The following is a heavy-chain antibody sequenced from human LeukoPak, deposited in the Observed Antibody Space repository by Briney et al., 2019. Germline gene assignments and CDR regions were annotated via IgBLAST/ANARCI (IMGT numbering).Heavy chain of an antibody. D-gene: IGHD3-22*01. CDR1: GFTFPTYS. J-gene: IGHJ4*02. V-gene: IGHV3-21*01. CDR2: ISTSTTYI. Sequence: NPGGSLRLSCAASGFTFPTYSMSWVRQAPGKGLEWVSSISTSTTYIYYADSVKGRFTISRDNAKNSLYLQMDSLRVEDTAVYYCAREAGDENDSSGFLGSWGQGTLVTVSS. CDR3: AREAGDENDSSGFLGS.